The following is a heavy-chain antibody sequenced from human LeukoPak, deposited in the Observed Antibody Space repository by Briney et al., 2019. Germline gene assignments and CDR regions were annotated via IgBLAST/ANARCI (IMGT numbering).Heavy chain of an antibody. J-gene: IGHJ4*02. Sequence: GGSLRLSCAASGFTFSSYAMSWVRQAPGKGQEWVSAISGSGGSTYYADSVKGRFTISRDNSKNTLYLQMNSLRAEDTAVYYCAKDQDYGDYVFDYWGPGTLVTVSS. V-gene: IGHV3-23*01. CDR2: ISGSGGST. D-gene: IGHD4-17*01. CDR3: AKDQDYGDYVFDY. CDR1: GFTFSSYA.